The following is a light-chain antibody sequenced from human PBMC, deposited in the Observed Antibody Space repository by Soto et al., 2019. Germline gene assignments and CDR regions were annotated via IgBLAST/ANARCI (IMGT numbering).Light chain of an antibody. CDR1: SSDVGSYNL. V-gene: IGLV2-23*01. CDR3: RSYAGSSTPLYV. CDR2: EGS. Sequence: HSVLNHPASVSGSPGQSITISRTGNSSDVGSYNLVSWYQQHPGKAPKLMIYEGSKRPSGVSNRFSGSKSGNTASLTISGLQAEDEADYYCRSYAGSSTPLYVFGTGTKVTVL. J-gene: IGLJ1*01.